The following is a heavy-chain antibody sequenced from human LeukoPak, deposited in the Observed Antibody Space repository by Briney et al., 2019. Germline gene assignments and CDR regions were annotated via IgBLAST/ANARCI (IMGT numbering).Heavy chain of an antibody. D-gene: IGHD3-3*01. CDR1: GGSFSGYY. V-gene: IGHV4-34*01. J-gene: IGHJ4*02. CDR2: INHSGST. CDR3: ARGERTYYDFWSGYYAFDY. Sequence: SETLSLTCAVYGGSFSGYYWGWIRQPPGKGLEWIGEINHSGSTNYNPSLKSRVTISVDTSKNQFSLKLSSVTAADTAVYYCARGERTYYDFWSGYYAFDYWGQGTLVTVSS.